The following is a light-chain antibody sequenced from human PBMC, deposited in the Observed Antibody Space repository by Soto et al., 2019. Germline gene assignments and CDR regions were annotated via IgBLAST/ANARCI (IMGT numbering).Light chain of an antibody. Sequence: EVVMTQPPATLSVSPGERATLSCRASQSVTSNYLAWYQQKPGQAPRLLIYGISNRATGVPDRFSGSGSGTDFTLTISRLEPEDFAVYYCQQYTDWPLTFGQGTKVEVK. V-gene: IGKV3-20*01. CDR1: QSVTSNY. J-gene: IGKJ1*01. CDR2: GIS. CDR3: QQYTDWPLT.